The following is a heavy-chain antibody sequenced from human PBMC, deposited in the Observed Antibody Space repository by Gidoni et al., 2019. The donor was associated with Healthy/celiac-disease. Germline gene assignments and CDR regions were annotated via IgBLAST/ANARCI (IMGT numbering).Heavy chain of an antibody. V-gene: IGHV4-4*07. D-gene: IGHD4-17*01. J-gene: IGHJ6*02. CDR3: ARLWSDYGEEEDYYYYGMDV. CDR2: IYTSGST. Sequence: QVQLQESGPGLVKPSETLSLTCTVSGGSISSYYWSWIRQPAGKGLEWIGRIYTSGSTNYNPSLKSRVTMSVDTSKNQFSLKLSSVTAADTAVYYCARLWSDYGEEEDYYYYGMDVWGQGTTVTVSS. CDR1: GGSISSYY.